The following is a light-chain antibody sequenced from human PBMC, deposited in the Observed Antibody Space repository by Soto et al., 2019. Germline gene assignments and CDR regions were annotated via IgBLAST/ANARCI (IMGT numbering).Light chain of an antibody. CDR1: QSVSSN. CDR2: GAS. V-gene: IGKV3-20*01. Sequence: EIVMTQSPATLSVSPGERATLSCRASQSVSSNLAWYQQKPGQAPRLLIYGASTRATGIPDRFSGGGSGTDFTLTISRLEPEDFAVYYCQQYGRSGTFGQGTKVDIK. CDR3: QQYGRSGT. J-gene: IGKJ1*01.